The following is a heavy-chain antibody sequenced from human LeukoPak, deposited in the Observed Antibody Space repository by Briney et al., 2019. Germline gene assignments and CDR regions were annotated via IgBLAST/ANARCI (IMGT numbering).Heavy chain of an antibody. Sequence: GGSMRLSCAPSGFSVSNNYMSWVRQAPGKGLEWVSYISSSSSTIYYADSVKGRFNISRDNAKNSLCLQMNSLRDEDTAVYYCARVGTTGIDFDYWGQGTLVTVSS. CDR1: GFSVSNNY. V-gene: IGHV3-48*02. CDR3: ARVGTTGIDFDY. J-gene: IGHJ4*02. D-gene: IGHD1-1*01. CDR2: ISSSSSTI.